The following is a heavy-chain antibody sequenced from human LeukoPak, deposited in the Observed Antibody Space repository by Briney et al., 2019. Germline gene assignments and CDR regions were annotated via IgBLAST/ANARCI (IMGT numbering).Heavy chain of an antibody. Sequence: ASVKVSCKASGYTFTSYAMHWVRQAPGQRLEWMGWINAGNGNTKYSQKFQGRVTITRDTSASTAYMELSSLRSEDTAVYYCAGVRGYSYGLVYWDQGTLVTVSS. V-gene: IGHV1-3*01. J-gene: IGHJ4*02. CDR2: INAGNGNT. CDR3: AGVRGYSYGLVY. D-gene: IGHD5-18*01. CDR1: GYTFTSYA.